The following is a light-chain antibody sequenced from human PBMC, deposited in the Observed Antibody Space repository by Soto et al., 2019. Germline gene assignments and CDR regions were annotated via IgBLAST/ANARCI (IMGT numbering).Light chain of an antibody. CDR1: HTVANF. CDR3: QQRSNWPPT. V-gene: IGKV3-11*01. Sequence: DTELIQSPATLSLSPGEGATLSCRASHTVANFLAWYQHKAGQAPRLLIYDVSNRATGIPARFSGSGSGTDFTLTISSLEPDDFAVYYCQQRSNWPPTFGGGTNVEIK. J-gene: IGKJ4*01. CDR2: DVS.